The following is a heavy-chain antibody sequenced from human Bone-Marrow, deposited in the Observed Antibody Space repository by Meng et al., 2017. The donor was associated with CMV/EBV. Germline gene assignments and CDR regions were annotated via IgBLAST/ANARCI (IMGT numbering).Heavy chain of an antibody. J-gene: IGHJ4*02. CDR3: AKEGDSSGFRGYFDY. Sequence: GESLKISCAASGFTFDDYAMHWVRQAPGKGLEWVSLISWDGGSTYYADSVKGRFTISRDNSKNSLYLQMNSLRAEDTALYYCAKEGDSSGFRGYFDYWGQGTLVTVPS. CDR2: ISWDGGST. CDR1: GFTFDDYA. V-gene: IGHV3-43D*03. D-gene: IGHD3-22*01.